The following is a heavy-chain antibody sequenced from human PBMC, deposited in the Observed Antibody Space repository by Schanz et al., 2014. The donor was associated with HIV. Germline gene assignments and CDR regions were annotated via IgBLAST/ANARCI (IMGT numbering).Heavy chain of an antibody. CDR2: IIPIFGTT. Sequence: QVQLVQSGAEVKKPGSSVKVSCKASGGTFSSYAISWVRQAPGQGLEWMGGIIPIFGTTNYAQKFQGGVTNTADESTSTTYMELSSLRAEDTAVYYCAKSRGDSWPYGMDVWGQGTTVTVSS. CDR1: GGTFSSYA. V-gene: IGHV1-69*01. J-gene: IGHJ6*02. CDR3: AKSRGDSWPYGMDV. D-gene: IGHD4-17*01.